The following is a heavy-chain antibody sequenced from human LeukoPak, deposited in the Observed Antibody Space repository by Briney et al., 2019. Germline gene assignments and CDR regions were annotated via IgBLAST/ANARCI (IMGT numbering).Heavy chain of an antibody. CDR3: AREWATVTHDAFDI. Sequence: GGSLRLSCAASGFTVSSNYMSWVRQAPGKGLEWVSVIYSGGSTYYADSVKGRFTISRDNSKNTLYLQMNSLRAEDTAVYYCAREWATVTHDAFDIWGQGTMVTVSS. J-gene: IGHJ3*02. CDR1: GFTVSSNY. CDR2: IYSGGST. D-gene: IGHD4-17*01. V-gene: IGHV3-53*01.